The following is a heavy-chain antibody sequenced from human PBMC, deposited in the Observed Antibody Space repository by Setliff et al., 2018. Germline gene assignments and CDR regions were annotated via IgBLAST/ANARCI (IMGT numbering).Heavy chain of an antibody. Sequence: KPSETLSLTCTVSGGSISRGSYYWSWIRQSPGKGLEWIGFIYYNGRSDHNPSFQSRVTMSVDTSKNQFSLKLSSVTAADTAVYYCARVALVVVIRNAFDIWGQGTMVTVSS. V-gene: IGHV4-61*01. D-gene: IGHD2-21*01. CDR1: GGSISRGSYY. CDR3: ARVALVVVIRNAFDI. CDR2: IYYNGRS. J-gene: IGHJ3*02.